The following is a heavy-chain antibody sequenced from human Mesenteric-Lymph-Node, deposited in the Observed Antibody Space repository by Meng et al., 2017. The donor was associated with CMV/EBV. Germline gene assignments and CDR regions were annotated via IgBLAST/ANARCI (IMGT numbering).Heavy chain of an antibody. V-gene: IGHV4-61*01. J-gene: IGHJ2*01. Sequence: VSGGSVTSGSCYWSWIRQPPGKGLEWMGFIYYSGSTSYNPSLESRLTISIDTSKKQFSLKLSSVTAADTAVYYCARVLWDYWYFDLWGRGTLVTVSS. CDR3: ARVLWDYWYFDL. CDR2: IYYSGST. D-gene: IGHD1-26*01. CDR1: GGSVTSGSCY.